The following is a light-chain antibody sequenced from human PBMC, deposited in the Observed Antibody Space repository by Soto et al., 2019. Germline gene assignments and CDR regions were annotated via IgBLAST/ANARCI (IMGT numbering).Light chain of an antibody. J-gene: IGKJ1*01. CDR2: DAS. Sequence: DIQMTQSPSTLSVSVGDRVTITCRASQTISSWLAWYQQKPGKAPKFLIYDASSLESGVPSRLSGSGLGTEFTLTISSLQPDDFATYYCQHYNSYSEAFGHGTKVDIK. CDR3: QHYNSYSEA. V-gene: IGKV1-5*01. CDR1: QTISSW.